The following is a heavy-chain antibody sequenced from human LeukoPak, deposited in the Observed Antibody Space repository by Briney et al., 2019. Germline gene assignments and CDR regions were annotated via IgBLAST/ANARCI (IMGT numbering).Heavy chain of an antibody. Sequence: ASVKVSCKASGYTFTSYGIRWVRQAPGQGLEWMGWISAYNGNTNYAQKLQGRVTMTTDTSTSTAYMELRSLRSDDTAVYYCARLQTPGYSYGSLYYYYGMDVWGKGTTVTVSS. CDR1: GYTFTSYG. D-gene: IGHD5-18*01. CDR3: ARLQTPGYSYGSLYYYYGMDV. V-gene: IGHV1-18*04. CDR2: ISAYNGNT. J-gene: IGHJ6*04.